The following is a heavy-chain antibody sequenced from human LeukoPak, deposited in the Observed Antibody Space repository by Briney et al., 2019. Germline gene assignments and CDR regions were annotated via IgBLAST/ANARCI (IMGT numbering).Heavy chain of an antibody. CDR1: GYTFTSYD. CDR3: ARGDSVWNYDILTGYYWAYYYYGMDV. Sequence: ASVKVSCKASGYTFTSYDINWVRQATGQGLEWMGWISAYNGNTNYAQKLQGRVTMTTDTSTSTAYMELRSLRSDDTAVYYCARGDSVWNYDILTGYYWAYYYYGMDVWGQGTTVTVSS. J-gene: IGHJ6*02. CDR2: ISAYNGNT. V-gene: IGHV1-18*01. D-gene: IGHD3-9*01.